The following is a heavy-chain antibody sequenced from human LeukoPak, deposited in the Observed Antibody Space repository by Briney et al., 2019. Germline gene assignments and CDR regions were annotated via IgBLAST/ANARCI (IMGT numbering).Heavy chain of an antibody. CDR2: INHSGST. CDR3: ARDLITFGGVIGGVDY. CDR1: GGSFSDYY. V-gene: IGHV4-34*01. J-gene: IGHJ4*02. D-gene: IGHD3-16*02. Sequence: SETLSLTCAVYGGSFSDYYWTWIRQSPGKGLEWIAEINHSGSTKYNPSLKSRVTISVDTSKNRFSLKLSSVTAADTAVYYCARDLITFGGVIGGVDYWGQGTLVTVSS.